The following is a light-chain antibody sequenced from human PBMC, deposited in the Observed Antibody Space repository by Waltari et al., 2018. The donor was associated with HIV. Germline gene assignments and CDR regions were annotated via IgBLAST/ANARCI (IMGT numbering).Light chain of an antibody. V-gene: IGLV1-47*01. J-gene: IGLJ2*01. CDR3: ASRDDSLSVHVI. Sequence: QSVLSQPPSASGTPGQRVTISCSGSSSNIGTTNVYWYQQFAGTAPKLLIYRNDQRPSGVPDRFSGSKSGTSASLVISGLRSEDEADYYCASRDDSLSVHVIFGGGTKLTVL. CDR2: RND. CDR1: SSNIGTTN.